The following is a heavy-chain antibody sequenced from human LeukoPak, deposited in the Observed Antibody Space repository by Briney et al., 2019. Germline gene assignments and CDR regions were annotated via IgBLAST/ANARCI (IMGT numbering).Heavy chain of an antibody. CDR2: MYTSGST. CDR1: GGSISSYY. Sequence: SETLSLTCTVFGGSISSYYWSWIRQPAGKGLEWIGRMYTSGSTNYNPSLKSRVTMSVDTSKNQFSLKLSSVTAADTAVYYCARDTGYYFGSGNYLYYFDYWGQGTLATVSS. CDR3: ARDTGYYFGSGNYLYYFDY. D-gene: IGHD3-10*01. V-gene: IGHV4-4*07. J-gene: IGHJ4*02.